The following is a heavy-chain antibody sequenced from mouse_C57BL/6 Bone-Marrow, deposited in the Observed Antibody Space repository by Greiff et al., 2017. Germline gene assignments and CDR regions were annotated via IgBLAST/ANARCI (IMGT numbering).Heavy chain of an antibody. CDR2: ISNGGGST. J-gene: IGHJ4*01. CDR3: ARRGTGTYYAMDY. Sequence: EVQRVESGGGLVQPGGSLKLSCAASGFTFSDYYMYWVRQTPEKRLEWVAYISNGGGSTYYPDTVKGRFTISRDNAKNTLYLQMSRLKSEDTAMYYCARRGTGTYYAMDYWGQGTSVTVSS. D-gene: IGHD4-1*01. V-gene: IGHV5-12*01. CDR1: GFTFSDYY.